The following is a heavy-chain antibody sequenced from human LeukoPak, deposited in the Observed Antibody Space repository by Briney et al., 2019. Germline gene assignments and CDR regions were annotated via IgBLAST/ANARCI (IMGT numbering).Heavy chain of an antibody. CDR3: AKGTQHYHYYYGMDV. Sequence: GGSLRLSCAASGFTFSSYAMSWVRQAPGKGLEWVSAISGSGGSTYYADSVKGRFTISRDNSKNTLYLQMNSLRAEDTAVYYCAKGTQHYHYYYGMDVWGQGTTVTVSS. CDR2: ISGSGGST. V-gene: IGHV3-23*01. J-gene: IGHJ6*02. CDR1: GFTFSSYA.